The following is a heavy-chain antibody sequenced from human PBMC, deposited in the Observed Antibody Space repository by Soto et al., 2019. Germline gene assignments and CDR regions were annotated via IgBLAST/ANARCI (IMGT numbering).Heavy chain of an antibody. D-gene: IGHD2-15*01. Sequence: ASVKVSCKASGSGFIRSGIQWVRQAHGQRLEWIGWIVVASGQTNYAQNFRGRVAITRDTSTATAYIELTGLTSEDTAVYFCSADRPDIGVGWWGWGQGTTVTVSS. CDR1: GSGFIRSG. V-gene: IGHV1-58*02. CDR3: SADRPDIGVGWWG. CDR2: IVVASGQT. J-gene: IGHJ6*02.